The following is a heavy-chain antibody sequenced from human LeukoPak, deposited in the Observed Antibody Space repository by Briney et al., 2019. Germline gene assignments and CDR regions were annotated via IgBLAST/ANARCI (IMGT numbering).Heavy chain of an antibody. J-gene: IGHJ4*02. D-gene: IGHD1-14*01. Sequence: ASVKVSCKASGGTYSSYAISWVRQAPGQGLEWMGWINPNSGGTNYAQKFQGRVTMTRDTSISTAYMELSRLRSDDTAVYYCARVMNREGTNYWGQGTPVTVSS. CDR3: ARVMNREGTNY. CDR2: INPNSGGT. V-gene: IGHV1-2*02. CDR1: GGTYSSYA.